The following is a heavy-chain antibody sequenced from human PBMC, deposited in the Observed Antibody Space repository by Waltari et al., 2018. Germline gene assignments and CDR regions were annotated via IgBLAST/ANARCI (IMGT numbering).Heavy chain of an antibody. V-gene: IGHV3-30*18. CDR1: GFTLSNYA. J-gene: IGHJ4*02. CDR2: ISHDGSNK. D-gene: IGHD3-22*01. CDR3: AKSFSVVVVPYFDY. Sequence: QVQLVESGGGVVQPGRSLKLSCAASGFTLSNYALHWVRQAPGKGREWVAVISHDGSNKNYVDSVKGRFTVSRDNSKNTLYLQINSLRAEDTAVYYCAKSFSVVVVPYFDYWGQGTLVTVSS.